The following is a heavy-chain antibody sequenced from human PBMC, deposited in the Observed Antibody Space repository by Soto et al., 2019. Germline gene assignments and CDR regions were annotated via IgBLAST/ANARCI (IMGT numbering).Heavy chain of an antibody. CDR1: VGSIRSSTYQ. V-gene: IGHV4-39*01. D-gene: IGHD1-1*01. CDR2: AYYSEST. Sequence: SETLSLTCTFSVGSIRSSTYQCGWIRQPPGRGLEWIGSAYYSESTYYNPSLKSRVTISVDTSKNQFSLKVSSVTAADTAVYYRARHRNWKVEYWGQRTLVSVSS. CDR3: ARHRNWKVEY. J-gene: IGHJ4*02.